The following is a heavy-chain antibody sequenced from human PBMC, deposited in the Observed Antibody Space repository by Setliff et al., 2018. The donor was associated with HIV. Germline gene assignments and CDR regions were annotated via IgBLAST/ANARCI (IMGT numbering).Heavy chain of an antibody. CDR3: ARQEIFGLVRGVIS. J-gene: IGHJ5*02. V-gene: IGHV4-39*01. CDR1: GGSVNTNRYY. D-gene: IGHD3-10*01. Sequence: PSETLSLTCSVSGGSVNTNRYYWVWIRQPPGKGLEWIGSVYFRGSTYYNPSLESRVAMSVDTSTNQFSLKLISVTAADTSVYYCARQEIFGLVRGVISWGQGTLVTSPQ. CDR2: VYFRGST.